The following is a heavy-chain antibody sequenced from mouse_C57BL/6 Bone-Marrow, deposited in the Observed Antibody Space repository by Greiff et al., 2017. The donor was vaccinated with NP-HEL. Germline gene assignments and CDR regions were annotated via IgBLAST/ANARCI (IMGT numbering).Heavy chain of an antibody. V-gene: IGHV1-52*01. CDR1: GYTFTSYW. J-gene: IGHJ4*01. CDR2: IDPSDSET. D-gene: IGHD1-1*01. CDR3: ARAITTVVATRAMDY. Sequence: VQLQQPGAELVRPGSSVKLSCKASGYTFTSYWMHWVKQRPIQGLEWIGNIDPSDSETHYNQKFKDKATLTVDKSSSTAYMQLSSLTSEDSAVYYCARAITTVVATRAMDYWGQGTSVTVSS.